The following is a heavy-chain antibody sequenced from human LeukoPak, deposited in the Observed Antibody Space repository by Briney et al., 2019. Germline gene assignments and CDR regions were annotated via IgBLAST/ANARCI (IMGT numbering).Heavy chain of an antibody. Sequence: PGGSLRLSCAASGFTFSIYAMIWVRQAPGKGLEWVSAISGSGGSTYYADSVKGRFTISRDNSKNTLYLQMNSLRAEDTAVYYCAREGRSTREILWFGESLAPPPDYWGQGTLVTVSS. CDR2: ISGSGGST. CDR3: AREGRSTREILWFGESLAPPPDY. CDR1: GFTFSIYA. J-gene: IGHJ4*02. D-gene: IGHD3-10*01. V-gene: IGHV3-23*01.